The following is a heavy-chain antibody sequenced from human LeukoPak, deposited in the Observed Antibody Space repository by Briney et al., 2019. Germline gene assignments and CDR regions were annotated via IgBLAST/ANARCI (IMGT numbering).Heavy chain of an antibody. CDR2: INHSGST. D-gene: IGHD3-10*01. CDR3: ARDGRSGDY. CDR1: GGSFSGYY. V-gene: IGHV4-34*01. Sequence: SETLSLTCAVYGGSFSGYYWSWIRQPPGKGLEWIGEINHSGSTNYNPSRKSRVTISLGTSKNQFSLKLSSVTAADTAVYYCARDGRSGDYWGQGTLVTVSS. J-gene: IGHJ4*02.